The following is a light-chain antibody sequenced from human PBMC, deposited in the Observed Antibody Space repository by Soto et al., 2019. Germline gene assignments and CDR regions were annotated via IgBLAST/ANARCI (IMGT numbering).Light chain of an antibody. V-gene: IGLV2-14*03. J-gene: IGLJ2*01. Sequence: QSALTQPASVSGSPGQSITISRTGTSSDIGAYNFVSWYQQHPGKAPKLMLYDVNIRTLGVSNRFSGSKSGNTASLTISGLQAEDEADYYCTSWTTSTTMIFGGGTKLTVL. CDR1: SSDIGAYNF. CDR3: TSWTTSTTMI. CDR2: DVN.